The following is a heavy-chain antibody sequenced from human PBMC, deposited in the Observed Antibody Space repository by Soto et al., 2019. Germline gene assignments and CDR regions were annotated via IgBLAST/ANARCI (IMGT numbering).Heavy chain of an antibody. CDR3: ARGIVATSRFDY. J-gene: IGHJ4*02. V-gene: IGHV1-69*13. Sequence: ASVKVSCKASGGTFSSYAISWVRQAPGQGLEWMGGIIPIFGTANYAQKFQGRVTITADESTSTAYMELSSLRSEDTAVYYCARGIVATSRFDYWGQGTLVTVSS. CDR1: GGTFSSYA. CDR2: IIPIFGTA. D-gene: IGHD5-12*01.